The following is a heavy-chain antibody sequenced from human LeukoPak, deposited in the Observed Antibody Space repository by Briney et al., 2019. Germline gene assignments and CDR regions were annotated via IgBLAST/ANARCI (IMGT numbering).Heavy chain of an antibody. CDR1: GYTFTNYY. D-gene: IGHD3-22*01. J-gene: IGHJ5*02. CDR3: AREYYYDSSSSNWFDP. Sequence: ASVKVSCKASGYTFTNYYMVWVRQAPGQGLEWMGIINPSSGTTNYAQKFQGRVTMTRDMSTSTVYMELSSLRSEDTAVYYCAREYYYDSSSSNWFDPWGQGTLVTVSS. CDR2: INPSSGTT. V-gene: IGHV1-46*01.